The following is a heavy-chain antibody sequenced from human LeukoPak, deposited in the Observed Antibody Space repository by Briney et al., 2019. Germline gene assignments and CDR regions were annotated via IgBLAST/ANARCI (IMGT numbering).Heavy chain of an antibody. CDR3: ARDRAEQWPVRDNWFDP. J-gene: IGHJ5*02. CDR1: GGTFSSYA. V-gene: IGHV1-69*06. Sequence: SVKVSCKASGGTFSSYAISWVRPAPGQGLEWMGRIIPIFGTANYAQKFQGRVTITADKSTSTAYMELSSLRSEDTAVYYCARDRAEQWPVRDNWFDPWGQGTLVTVSS. D-gene: IGHD6-19*01. CDR2: IIPIFGTA.